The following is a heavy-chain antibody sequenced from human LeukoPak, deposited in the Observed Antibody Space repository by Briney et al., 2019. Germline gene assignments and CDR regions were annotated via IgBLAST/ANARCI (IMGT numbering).Heavy chain of an antibody. CDR1: GFTFSSYS. J-gene: IGHJ4*02. CDR3: ARGNGFVIDY. D-gene: IGHD2-8*01. Sequence: PGGSLRLSCAASGFTFSSYSMNWVRQSPGKGLEWVAIIKQDGSEKYYVDSAKGRFTISRDNAKNSVYLQMNSLRAEDTAVYYCARGNGFVIDYWGQGTLVTVSS. V-gene: IGHV3-7*01. CDR2: IKQDGSEK.